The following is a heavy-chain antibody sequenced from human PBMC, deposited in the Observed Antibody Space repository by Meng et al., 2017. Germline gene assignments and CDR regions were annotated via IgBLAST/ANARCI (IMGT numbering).Heavy chain of an antibody. Sequence: QVTLPESGPGLVKPSQTLSLTCTVSGGSISSGGYYWSWTRQHPGKGLEWIGYIYYSGSTYYNPSLKSLVTISVDTSKNQFSLKLSSVTAADTAVYYCARADRRVGSYGPNWFDPWGQGTLVTV. J-gene: IGHJ5*02. CDR1: GGSISSGGYY. D-gene: IGHD5-18*01. CDR2: IYYSGST. CDR3: ARADRRVGSYGPNWFDP. V-gene: IGHV4-31*01.